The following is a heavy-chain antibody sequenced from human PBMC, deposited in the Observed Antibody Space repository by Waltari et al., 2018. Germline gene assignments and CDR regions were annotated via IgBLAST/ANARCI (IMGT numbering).Heavy chain of an antibody. CDR3: AKEPYGGSQYFDN. CDR2: ISHSGRT. J-gene: IGHJ4*02. D-gene: IGHD1-26*01. Sequence: QVRLEQWGAGLLKPSETLSLTCAVYGGSLNNPYWSWIRQSPGKGREWLGEISHSGRTHYNPSLKSRVIISVDTSKSQFSLILTSVNAADTAVYYCAKEPYGGSQYFDNWGQGSLVTVSS. V-gene: IGHV4-34*02. CDR1: GGSLNNPY.